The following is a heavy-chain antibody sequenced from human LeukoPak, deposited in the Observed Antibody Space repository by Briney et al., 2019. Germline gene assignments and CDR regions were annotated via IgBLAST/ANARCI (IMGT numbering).Heavy chain of an antibody. CDR1: GFTFSSYA. D-gene: IGHD3-10*01. CDR3: ARARNYYGSGSDPYYYYYGMDV. Sequence: GGSLRLSCAASGFTFSSYAMSWVRQAPGKGLEWVSAISGSGGSTYYADSVKGRFTISRDNSKNTLYLQMNSLRSEDTAVYYCARARNYYGSGSDPYYYYYGMDVWGQGTTVTVSS. CDR2: ISGSGGST. J-gene: IGHJ6*02. V-gene: IGHV3-23*01.